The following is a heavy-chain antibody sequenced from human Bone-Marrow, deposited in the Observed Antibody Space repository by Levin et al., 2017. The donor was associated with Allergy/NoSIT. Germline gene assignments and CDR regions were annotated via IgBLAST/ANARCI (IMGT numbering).Heavy chain of an antibody. CDR3: ARDLGYGDYVESD. V-gene: IGHV3-53*01. D-gene: IGHD4-17*01. J-gene: IGHJ4*02. CDR2: IYSGGTT. CDR1: GFTVSSNY. Sequence: GESLKISCAASGFTVSSNYMNWVRQAPGKGLEWVSVIYSGGTTYYADSVKGRFTISRDNSKNTLYLQMNSLRAEDTAVYYCARDLGYGDYVESDWGQGTLVTVSS.